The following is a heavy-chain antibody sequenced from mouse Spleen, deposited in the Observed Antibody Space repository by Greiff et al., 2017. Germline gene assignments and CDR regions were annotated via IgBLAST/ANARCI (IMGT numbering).Heavy chain of an antibody. Sequence: ESGPGLVKPSQSLSLTCSVTGYSITSAYYWNWIRQFPGNILEWMGYISYDGSNNYNPSLKNRISFTRDTSKNQFFLKLNSVTTEDTATYYCARATPATNYYAMDCWGQGASVTVSS. J-gene: IGHJ4*01. D-gene: IGHD4-1*02. V-gene: IGHV3-6*02. CDR3: ARATPATNYYAMDC. CDR2: ISYDGSN. CDR1: GYSITSAYY.